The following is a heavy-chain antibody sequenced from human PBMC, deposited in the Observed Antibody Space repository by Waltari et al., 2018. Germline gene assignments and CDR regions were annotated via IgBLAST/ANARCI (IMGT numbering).Heavy chain of an antibody. CDR2: INHSGST. CDR1: GGSFRGYY. CDR3: ARVRLRRGAAAGSNWFDP. J-gene: IGHJ5*02. Sequence: QVQLQQWGAGLLKPSETLSLTCAVYGGSFRGYYWSWIRQPPGKGLEWIGEINHSGSTNYNPSLKSRVTISVDTSKNQFSLKLSSVTAADTAVYYCARVRLRRGAAAGSNWFDPWGQGTLVTVSS. V-gene: IGHV4-34*01. D-gene: IGHD6-13*01.